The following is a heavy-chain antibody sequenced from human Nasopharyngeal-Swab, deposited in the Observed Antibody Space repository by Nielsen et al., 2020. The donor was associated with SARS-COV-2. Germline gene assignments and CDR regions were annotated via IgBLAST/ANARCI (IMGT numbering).Heavy chain of an antibody. J-gene: IGHJ5*02. D-gene: IGHD3-9*01. Sequence: ESLKISCTVSGGSISSYYWSWIRQPPGKGLEWIGYIYYSGSTNYNPSLKSRVTISVDTSKNQFSLKLSSVTAADTAVYYCARGRLRYFDWLPRGGYWFDPWGQGTLVTVSS. CDR3: ARGRLRYFDWLPRGGYWFDP. V-gene: IGHV4-59*12. CDR1: GGSISSYY. CDR2: IYYSGST.